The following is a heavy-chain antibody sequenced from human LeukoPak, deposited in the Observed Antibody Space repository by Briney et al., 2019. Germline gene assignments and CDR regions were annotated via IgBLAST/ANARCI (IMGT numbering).Heavy chain of an antibody. J-gene: IGHJ6*02. Sequence: GGSLRLSCAASGFTFSTYSMNWVRQAPGKGLEWVSYISSSSSTKYSADSVKGRFTISRDNAKDSLYLQMNSLRAEDTAVYYCARDLRDYYGMDVWGRGTTVTVSS. V-gene: IGHV3-48*01. CDR1: GFTFSTYS. CDR2: ISSSSSTK. CDR3: ARDLRDYYGMDV.